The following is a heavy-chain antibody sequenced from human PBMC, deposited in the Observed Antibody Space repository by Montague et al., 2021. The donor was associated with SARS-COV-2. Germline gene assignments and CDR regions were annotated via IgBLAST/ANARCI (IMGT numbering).Heavy chain of an antibody. CDR3: ARTRFESRGYYIPPFDY. V-gene: IGHV4-61*01. Sequence: SETLSLTCTVSGGSVSSGSYFWNWIRQPPGKGLEWIGYKYYSGSTNYNPSLKSRVTISVDESKNQFSLKLTSVTAADTAVYYCARTRFESRGYYIPPFDYWGQGTLVTVSS. D-gene: IGHD3-22*01. CDR1: GGSVSSGSYF. J-gene: IGHJ4*02. CDR2: KYYSGST.